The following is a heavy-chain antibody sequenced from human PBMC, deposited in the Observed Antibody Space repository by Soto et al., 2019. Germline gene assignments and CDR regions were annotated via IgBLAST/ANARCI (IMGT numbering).Heavy chain of an antibody. CDR1: GGSINTFY. CDR2: IFSSGST. V-gene: IGHV4-4*07. J-gene: IGHJ4*02. Sequence: QVRLQESGPGLLKPSETLSLTCTVSGGSINTFYWSWVRQPAGKGLEWIGRIFSSGSTSFNPSLASRVAMSVDTSKNHFSLNLSSVTAADMAGYYCARDGSYSAYNFAHGIQLWSFDFWGQGALVTVSS. D-gene: IGHD5-12*01. CDR3: ARDGSYSAYNFAHGIQLWSFDF.